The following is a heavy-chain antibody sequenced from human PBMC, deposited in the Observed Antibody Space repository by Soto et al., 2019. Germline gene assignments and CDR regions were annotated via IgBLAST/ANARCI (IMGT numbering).Heavy chain of an antibody. Sequence: ASVKVSCKASGYTFTGYYMHWVRQAPGQGLEWMGWINPNSGGTNYAQKFQGRVTMTRDTSISTAYMELSRLRSDDTAVYYCARDMDYGSASYYNPPGYWGQGTLVTVSS. CDR3: ARDMDYGSASYYNPPGY. J-gene: IGHJ4*02. D-gene: IGHD3-10*01. V-gene: IGHV1-2*02. CDR2: INPNSGGT. CDR1: GYTFTGYY.